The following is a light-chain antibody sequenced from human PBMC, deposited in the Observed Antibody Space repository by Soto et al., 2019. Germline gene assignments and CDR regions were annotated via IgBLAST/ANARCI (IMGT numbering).Light chain of an antibody. CDR3: QQYNNWPPAYT. CDR1: QSVSSN. V-gene: IGKV3-15*01. Sequence: EIVMTQSPATLSVSPGERATLSCRASQSVSSNLACYQQKPGQAPRLLIYGASTRATGIPARFSGSGSGTEFTLTISSLQSEDFAVYYCQQYNNWPPAYTFGQGTKLEIK. J-gene: IGKJ2*01. CDR2: GAS.